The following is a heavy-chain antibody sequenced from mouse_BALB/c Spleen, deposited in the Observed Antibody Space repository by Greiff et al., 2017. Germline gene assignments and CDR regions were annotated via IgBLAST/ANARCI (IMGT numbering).Heavy chain of an antibody. CDR2: IYPYNGGT. D-gene: IGHD2-4*01. CDR3: ARGGDYYWYFDV. J-gene: IGHJ1*01. Sequence: EVKLVESGPELVKPGASVKISCKASGYTFTDYNMHWVKQSHGKSLEWIGYIYPYNGGTGYNQKFKSKATLTVDNSSSTAYMELRSLTSEDSAVYYCARGGDYYWYFDVWGAGTTVTVSS. CDR1: GYTFTDYN. V-gene: IGHV1S29*02.